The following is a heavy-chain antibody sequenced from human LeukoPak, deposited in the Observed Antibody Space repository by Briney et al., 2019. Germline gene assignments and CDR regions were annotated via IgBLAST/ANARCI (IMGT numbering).Heavy chain of an antibody. CDR1: GGSISSYY. J-gene: IGHJ6*03. D-gene: IGHD1-14*01. Sequence: SETLSLTCTVSGGSISSYYWSWIRQPPGKGLEWIGYIYYSGSTYYNPSLKSRVTISVDTSKNQFSLKLSSVTAADTAVYYCARDRKYYYHMDVWGKGTTVTVFS. V-gene: IGHV4-4*08. CDR2: IYYSGST. CDR3: ARDRKYYYHMDV.